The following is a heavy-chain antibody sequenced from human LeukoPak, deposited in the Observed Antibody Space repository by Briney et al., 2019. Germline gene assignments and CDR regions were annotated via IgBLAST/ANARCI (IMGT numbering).Heavy chain of an antibody. CDR2: INPSGGST. V-gene: IGHV1-46*01. CDR3: ARDPRYCSSTSCYRDAFDI. J-gene: IGHJ3*02. CDR1: GYTFTSYY. D-gene: IGHD2-2*02. Sequence: GASVKVSCKASGYTFTSYYMHWVRQAPGQGLEWMGIINPSGGSTSYAQKLQGRVTMTTDTSTSTAYMELRSLRSDDTAVYYCARDPRYCSSTSCYRDAFDIWGQGTMVTVSS.